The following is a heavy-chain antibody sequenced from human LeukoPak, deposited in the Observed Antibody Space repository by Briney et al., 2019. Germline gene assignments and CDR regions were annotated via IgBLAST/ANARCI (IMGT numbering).Heavy chain of an antibody. Sequence: SVKVSCKASGGTFSSYAISWVRQAPGQGLEWMGGIIPIFGTANYAQKFQGRVTITADESTSTAYMELSSLRSEDTAVYYCAREGVRYFDSRYFDLWGRGTLVTVSS. CDR1: GGTFSSYA. CDR2: IIPIFGTA. V-gene: IGHV1-69*13. D-gene: IGHD3-9*01. J-gene: IGHJ2*01. CDR3: AREGVRYFDSRYFDL.